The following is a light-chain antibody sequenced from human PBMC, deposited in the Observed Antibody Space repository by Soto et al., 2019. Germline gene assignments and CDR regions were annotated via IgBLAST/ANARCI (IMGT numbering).Light chain of an antibody. CDR2: GAS. CDR3: QQSFTLPVT. V-gene: IGKV1-39*01. J-gene: IGKJ4*01. CDR1: QSISNF. Sequence: DIQMTQSPSSLSASIGDRVTITCRASQSISNFLNWYQQKPGKAPKLLMYGASSLQSGVPSRFSGSGFGTDFILTINRLQPEDFATYFCQQSFTLPVTFGGGTKVEIK.